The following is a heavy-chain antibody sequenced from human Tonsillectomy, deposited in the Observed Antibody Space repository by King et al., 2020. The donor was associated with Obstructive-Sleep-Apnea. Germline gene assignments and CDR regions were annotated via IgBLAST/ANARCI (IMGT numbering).Heavy chain of an antibody. J-gene: IGHJ1*01. D-gene: IGHD2-15*01. V-gene: IGHV4-34*01. CDR1: GGSFSGYY. Sequence: VQLQQWGAGLLKPSETLSLTCAVYGGSFSGYYWSWIRQPPGKGLEWIGEINHSGSTNYNPSLKSRVTISVDTSKNQFSLKLSSVTAADTAVYYCARGSLYGSGGSCYSAPKYFQHWGQGTLVTVSS. CDR3: ARGSLYGSGGSCYSAPKYFQH. CDR2: INHSGST.